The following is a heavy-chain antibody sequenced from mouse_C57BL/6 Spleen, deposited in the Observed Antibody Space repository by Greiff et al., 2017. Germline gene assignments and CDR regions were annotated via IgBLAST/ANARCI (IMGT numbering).Heavy chain of an antibody. Sequence: QVQLQQSGPELVKPGASVKLSCKASGYTFTSYDITWVKQRPGQGLEWIGAIYPGSGSTNYNEKFKSKATLTVDTSSSTAYMQLSSLTSEDSAVYYCARKLGRDYAMDYGGQGTSGTVSS. CDR1: GYTFTSYD. J-gene: IGHJ4*01. CDR2: IYPGSGST. D-gene: IGHD4-1*01. V-gene: IGHV1-55*01. CDR3: ARKLGRDYAMDY.